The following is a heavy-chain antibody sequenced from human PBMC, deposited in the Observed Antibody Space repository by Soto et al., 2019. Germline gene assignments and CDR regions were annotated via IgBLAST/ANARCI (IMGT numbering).Heavy chain of an antibody. CDR3: ARRRATTLWSDP. Sequence: SETRSLTCAVYGGSFRGYSWTWIRQPPGKGLEWIGEINHTVSTNYNPSLKSRVTISVDTSKNQFSLKVNSVTAADTAVYYCARRRATTLWSDPWGKGTMVTVSS. D-gene: IGHD1-1*01. CDR2: INHTVST. V-gene: IGHV4-34*01. J-gene: IGHJ5*02. CDR1: GGSFRGYS.